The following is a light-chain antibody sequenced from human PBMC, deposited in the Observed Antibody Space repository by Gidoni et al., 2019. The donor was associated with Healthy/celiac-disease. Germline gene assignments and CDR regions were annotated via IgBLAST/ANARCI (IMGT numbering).Light chain of an antibody. Sequence: EIVWTQFPGTLSVSPGERATLFCRATQTVSANFLAWYQQKPGQPPTLLNYDASRRATGVPDRFSGSGSGTDFSLTINRLQTEDSALYYCQQYGAPPLTFGGGTRVEI. CDR2: DAS. CDR1: QTVSANF. V-gene: IGKV3-20*01. J-gene: IGKJ4*01. CDR3: QQYGAPPLT.